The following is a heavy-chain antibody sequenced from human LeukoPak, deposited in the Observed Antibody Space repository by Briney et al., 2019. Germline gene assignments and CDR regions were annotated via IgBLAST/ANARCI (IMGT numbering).Heavy chain of an antibody. CDR2: INLSGST. J-gene: IGHJ6*03. CDR1: GEPFSGYY. Sequence: PGDTLSLPCGVYGEPFSGYYRSWIRQPPGKGLEWIGEINLSGSTNYNPSLKSRVTISVDTSKNQFSLKLSSVTAADTAVYYCAREGGYDSGGYDSVYYYYYMDVWGKGTTVTVSS. V-gene: IGHV4-34*01. CDR3: AREGGYDSGGYDSVYYYYYMDV. D-gene: IGHD3-22*01.